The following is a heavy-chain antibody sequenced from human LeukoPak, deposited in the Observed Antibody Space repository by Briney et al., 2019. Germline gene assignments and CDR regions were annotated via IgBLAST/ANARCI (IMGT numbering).Heavy chain of an antibody. CDR2: ITSSGSDI. V-gene: IGHV3-21*04. Sequence: PGGSLRLSCAASGFTFSSYNMNWVRQAPGKGLEWVSSITSSGSDIYYADSVKGRFTISRDNAKNSLYLQMNSLRAEDTALYYCAKSIAAAGTWAFDIWGQGTMVTVSS. CDR1: GFTFSSYN. CDR3: AKSIAAAGTWAFDI. D-gene: IGHD6-13*01. J-gene: IGHJ3*02.